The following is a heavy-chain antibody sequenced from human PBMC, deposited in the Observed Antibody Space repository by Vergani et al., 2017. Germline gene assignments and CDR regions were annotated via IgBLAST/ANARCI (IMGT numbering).Heavy chain of an antibody. D-gene: IGHD1-26*01. J-gene: IGHJ4*02. CDR2: IKQDGSEK. Sequence: EVQLVESGGGLVQPGGPLRLSCAASGFTFSSYWMSWVRQAPGKGLEWVANIKQDGSEKYYVDSVKGRFTIARDNAKNSLYLQMNSLRAEDTAVYYCVRDMGGSYQYYFDYWGQGTLVTVSS. CDR1: GFTFSSYW. V-gene: IGHV3-7*01. CDR3: VRDMGGSYQYYFDY.